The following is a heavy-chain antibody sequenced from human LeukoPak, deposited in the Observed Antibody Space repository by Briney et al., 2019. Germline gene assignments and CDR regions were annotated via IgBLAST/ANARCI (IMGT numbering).Heavy chain of an antibody. D-gene: IGHD2-2*01. J-gene: IGHJ3*02. CDR1: GFTFTSYA. CDR3: ASYCSSTSCYANDAFDI. V-gene: IGHV3-21*01. CDR2: ISSSSSYI. Sequence: GGSLRLSCAASGFTFTSYAMSWVRQAPGKGLEWVSSISSSSSYIYYADSVKGRFTISRDNAKNSLYLQMNSLRAEDTAVYYCASYCSSTSCYANDAFDIWGQGTMVTVSS.